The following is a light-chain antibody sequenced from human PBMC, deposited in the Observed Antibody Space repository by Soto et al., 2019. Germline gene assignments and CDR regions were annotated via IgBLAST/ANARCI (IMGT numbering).Light chain of an antibody. CDR2: YTSDSDK. CDR3: LAWRGSDWV. V-gene: IGLV5-45*03. CDR1: SGINVGTCK. J-gene: IGLJ3*02. Sequence: QPVLTQPSSISASPGNSVSLTCTLRSGINVGTCKIYWFQQKPWSPPQYRLLYTSDSDKHQRYGVPSRFPASNDASANAGIFFSPGLQSQDQADYTCLAWRGSDWVFGCGTK.